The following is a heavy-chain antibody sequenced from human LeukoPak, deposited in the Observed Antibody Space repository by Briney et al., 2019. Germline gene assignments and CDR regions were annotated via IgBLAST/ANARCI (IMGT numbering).Heavy chain of an antibody. V-gene: IGHV4-30-4*01. CDR3: AREVWDGYNLDY. CDR1: GGSISSGDYY. J-gene: IGHJ4*02. CDR2: IYYSGST. Sequence: SQTLSLTCTVSGGSISSGDYYWSWIRQPPGKGLEWIGYIYYSGSTYYNPSLKSRVTISVDTYKNQFSLKLSSVTAADTAVYYCAREVWDGYNLDYWGQGTLVTVSS. D-gene: IGHD5-24*01.